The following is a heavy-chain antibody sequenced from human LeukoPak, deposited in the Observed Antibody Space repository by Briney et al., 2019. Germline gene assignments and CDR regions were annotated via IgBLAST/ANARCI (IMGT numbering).Heavy chain of an antibody. D-gene: IGHD4-17*01. V-gene: IGHV4-59*01. J-gene: IGHJ6*03. Sequence: SETLSLTCTVSGGSISSYHWSWIRQPPGKGLEWIGFFYYSGSTNYNPSLKSRVTMSVDTSKNQFSLKLSSVTAADTAVYYCARAPYGSATNNYYMDVWGKGTTVTVSS. CDR1: GGSISSYH. CDR3: ARAPYGSATNNYYMDV. CDR2: FYYSGST.